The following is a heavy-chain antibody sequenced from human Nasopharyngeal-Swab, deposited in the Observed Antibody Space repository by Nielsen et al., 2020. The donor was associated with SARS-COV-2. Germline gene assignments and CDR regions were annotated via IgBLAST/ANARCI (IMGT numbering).Heavy chain of an antibody. D-gene: IGHD3-9*01. Sequence: GESLKISCAVSGLTVSSTYMSWVRQAPGKGLEWVSVTEIGGTTHYADSVKGRFSISRDSSTNTLYLQMNNVRAEDTAVYYCAKDYDIGYWGQGTLVTVSS. CDR2: TEIGGTT. J-gene: IGHJ4*02. V-gene: IGHV3-53*01. CDR1: GLTVSSTY. CDR3: AKDYDIGY.